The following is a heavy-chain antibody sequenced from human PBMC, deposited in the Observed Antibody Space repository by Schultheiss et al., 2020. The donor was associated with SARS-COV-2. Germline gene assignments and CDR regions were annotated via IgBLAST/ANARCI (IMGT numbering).Heavy chain of an antibody. Sequence: SQTLSLTCAVSGYSISSNYYWGWIRQPPGKGLEWIGSIYHSGSTNYNPSLKSRVTISVDTSKNQFSLKLSSVTAADTAVYYCATLAVGYYGMDVWGQGTTVTVSS. CDR2: IYHSGST. V-gene: IGHV4-38-2*01. D-gene: IGHD3-10*01. CDR1: GYSISSNYY. CDR3: ATLAVGYYGMDV. J-gene: IGHJ6*02.